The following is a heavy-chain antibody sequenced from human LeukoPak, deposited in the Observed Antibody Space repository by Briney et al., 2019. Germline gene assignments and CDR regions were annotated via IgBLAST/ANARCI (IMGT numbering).Heavy chain of an antibody. CDR1: GDSISNYY. CDR3: ARDILATSIAAPYY. V-gene: IGHV4-59*12. D-gene: IGHD6-13*01. J-gene: IGHJ4*02. Sequence: SETLSLTCTVSGDSISNYYWNWIRQPPGKGLEWIGYIYYTGSTNYNPSLKSRVTMSVDTSKNQFSLRLSSVNAADTAVYYCARDILATSIAAPYYWGQGTLVTVSS. CDR2: IYYTGST.